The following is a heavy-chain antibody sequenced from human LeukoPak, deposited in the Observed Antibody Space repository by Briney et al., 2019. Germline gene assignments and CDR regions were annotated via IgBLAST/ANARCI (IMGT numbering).Heavy chain of an antibody. J-gene: IGHJ4*02. CDR1: GASVSRGNW. D-gene: IGHD3-22*01. Sequence: PSETLSLTCAVSGASVSRGNWWTWVRQSPGKGLEWIGEIYHSGSTNYNPSLKSRVTISVDKSKNQFSLKLNSVTAADTAVYYCARDRYYYDSTGYTLDSWGQGTLVTVSS. V-gene: IGHV4-4*02. CDR3: ARDRYYYDSTGYTLDS. CDR2: IYHSGST.